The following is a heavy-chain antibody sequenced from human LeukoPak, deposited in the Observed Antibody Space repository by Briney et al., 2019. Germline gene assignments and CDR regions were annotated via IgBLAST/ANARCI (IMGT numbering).Heavy chain of an antibody. D-gene: IGHD3-10*01. CDR3: TTEWNYGSGSIFDY. Sequence: PGGSLRLSCATSGFTFSNAWMSWVRQAPGKGLEWVGRIKRKSDGETTDCAASVKGRFTISRDDSKNTVSLQMNSLKTEDTAVYYCTTEWNYGSGSIFDYWGQGTLVTVSS. J-gene: IGHJ4*02. CDR1: GFTFSNAW. V-gene: IGHV3-15*01. CDR2: IKRKSDGETT.